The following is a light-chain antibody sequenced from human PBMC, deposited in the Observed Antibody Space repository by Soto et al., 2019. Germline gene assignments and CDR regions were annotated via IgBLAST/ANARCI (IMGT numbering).Light chain of an antibody. Sequence: EIVMTQSPATLSVSPGERATLSCRASQSVSILLAWYQQKPGQAPRLLIYDASTRATDIPARFSGNGSGTEFTLSISSLQSEDFAVYYCQQYSVWPPVLTFGGGTKVDIK. CDR1: QSVSIL. CDR3: QQYSVWPPVLT. J-gene: IGKJ4*01. CDR2: DAS. V-gene: IGKV3-15*01.